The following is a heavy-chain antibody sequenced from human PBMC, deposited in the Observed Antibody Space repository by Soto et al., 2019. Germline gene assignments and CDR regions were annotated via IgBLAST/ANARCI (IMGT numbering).Heavy chain of an antibody. J-gene: IGHJ4*02. CDR1: GYTFTSYY. CDR2: INPSGGST. D-gene: IGHD6-19*01. V-gene: IGHV1-46*01. Sequence: ASVKVSCKASGYTFTSYYMHWVRQAPGQGLGWMGIINPSGGSTSYAQKFQGRVTITRDTSASTAYMELSSLRSEDTAVFFCARAVAVPADFDYWGQGTLVTVSS. CDR3: ARAVAVPADFDY.